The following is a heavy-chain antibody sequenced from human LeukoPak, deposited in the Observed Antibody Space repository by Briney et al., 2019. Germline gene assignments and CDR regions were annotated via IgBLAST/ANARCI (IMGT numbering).Heavy chain of an antibody. Sequence: GGSLRLSCTGSGFTFSSYWMTWVRQAPGKGLEWVANIKQDGSEKYYVDSVKGRFTISRDNAKNSLYLQMNSLRVEDTAVYCCASGPRFGDYWGQGTLVTVSS. D-gene: IGHD3-10*01. CDR3: ASGPRFGDY. V-gene: IGHV3-7*03. J-gene: IGHJ4*02. CDR2: IKQDGSEK. CDR1: GFTFSSYW.